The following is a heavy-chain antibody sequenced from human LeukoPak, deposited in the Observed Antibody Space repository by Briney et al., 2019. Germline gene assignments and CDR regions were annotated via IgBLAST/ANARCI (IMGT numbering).Heavy chain of an antibody. CDR1: GYSFTTYW. D-gene: IGHD5-12*01. Sequence: GESLKISCKGSGYSFTTYWIGWVRQMPGKGLEWMGIIYPDDSDTTYSPSFQGQVTLSADKSISTAYVQWSSLKASDTAIYYCARRGSGYDFHLDYWGQGTLVTVSS. CDR3: ARRGSGYDFHLDY. CDR2: IYPDDSDT. J-gene: IGHJ4*02. V-gene: IGHV5-51*01.